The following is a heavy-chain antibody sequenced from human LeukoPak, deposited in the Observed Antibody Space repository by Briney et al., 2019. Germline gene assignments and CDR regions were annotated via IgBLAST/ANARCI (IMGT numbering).Heavy chain of an antibody. D-gene: IGHD3-10*01. Sequence: PGGSLRLSCAASGFTFDDYAMHWVRQAPGKGLEWVSYIGSTSSTTYYADSVKGRFTISRDNSKNTLYLQMNSLRAEDTAVYYCARHYDGSGSYYSVYWGQGTLVTVSS. CDR2: IGSTSSTT. J-gene: IGHJ4*02. V-gene: IGHV3-48*01. CDR1: GFTFDDYA. CDR3: ARHYDGSGSYYSVY.